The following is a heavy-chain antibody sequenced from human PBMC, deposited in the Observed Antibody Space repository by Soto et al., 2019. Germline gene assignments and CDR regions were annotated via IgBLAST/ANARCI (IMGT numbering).Heavy chain of an antibody. V-gene: IGHV3-15*07. J-gene: IGHJ6*02. Sequence: EVQLVESGGGLVKPGGSLRLSCAASGFTFSNAWMNWVRQAPGKGLEWVGRIKSKTDGGTTDYAAPVKGRFTISRDDAKNTLYLQMNSLKTEDTAVYYCTTEVGYYYGMDVWGQGTTVTVSS. D-gene: IGHD3-10*01. CDR3: TTEVGYYYGMDV. CDR1: GFTFSNAW. CDR2: IKSKTDGGTT.